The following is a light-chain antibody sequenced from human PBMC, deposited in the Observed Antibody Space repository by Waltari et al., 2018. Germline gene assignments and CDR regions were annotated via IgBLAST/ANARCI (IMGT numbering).Light chain of an antibody. V-gene: IGKV1-5*03. Sequence: DIQMTQSPSTLSASVGERVTITCRASQNINTWLAWHQQKPGKAPKLLIYKASSLESGVPSRFSGSGSGREFTLTISSLQPDDFATYYCLQYNGEPRTFGQGTKVEVK. CDR1: QNINTW. CDR2: KAS. J-gene: IGKJ1*01. CDR3: LQYNGEPRT.